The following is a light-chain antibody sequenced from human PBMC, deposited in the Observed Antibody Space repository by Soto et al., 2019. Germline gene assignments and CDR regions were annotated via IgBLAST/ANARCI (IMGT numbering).Light chain of an antibody. CDR1: QSVSSSY. J-gene: IGKJ4*01. CDR3: QQYGSSPPRLT. Sequence: EIVLTQSPGTLSLSPGERATLSCSAIQSVSSSYLAWYQQKPGQAPRLLIYGASSRATGIPDRFSGSGSGTDFTLTISRLEPEDFAVYYCQQYGSSPPRLTFGGGTKVDIK. V-gene: IGKV3-20*01. CDR2: GAS.